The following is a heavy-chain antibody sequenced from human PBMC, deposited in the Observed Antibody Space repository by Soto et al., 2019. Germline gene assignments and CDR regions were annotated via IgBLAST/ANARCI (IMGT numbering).Heavy chain of an antibody. V-gene: IGHV5-51*01. Sequence: RGESLKISCKGSGFIFADVWIGWVRQMPDKGLEWVGIIHPGDSATHYSPSFQGHVTISADNSISTMYLQWDSLRASDTGIYYCAKRAWTSHDLSSLHWFDPWGQGTLVTVSS. J-gene: IGHJ5*02. CDR1: GFIFADVW. D-gene: IGHD2-2*01. CDR3: AKRAWTSHDLSSLHWFDP. CDR2: IHPGDSAT.